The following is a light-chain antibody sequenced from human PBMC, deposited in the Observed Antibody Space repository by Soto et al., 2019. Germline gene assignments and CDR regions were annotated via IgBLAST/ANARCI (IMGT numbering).Light chain of an antibody. CDR2: EVS. CDR3: SSYTSTSTYV. Sequence: QSALTQPPSVSGSPGQAVTISCTGTSSDVGSYNRVSWYQQPPGTAPKLMIYEVSNRPSGVPDRFSGSKSGNTASLTISGLQAEDEADYYWSSYTSTSTYVFGTGTKLTVL. J-gene: IGLJ1*01. CDR1: SSDVGSYNR. V-gene: IGLV2-18*02.